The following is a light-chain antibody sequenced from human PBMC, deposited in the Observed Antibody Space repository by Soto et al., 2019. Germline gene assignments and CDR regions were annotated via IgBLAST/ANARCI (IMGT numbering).Light chain of an antibody. Sequence: QSALTQPRSVSGSPGQSVTISCTGTASDVGVYNYVSWYQQHPGQSPKLMIFDVNKCPSGVPDRFSGSKSGNTASLTISGLQPEDEADYYCCSYAGSYTWVFGGGTKLTVL. CDR2: DVN. CDR3: CSYAGSYTWV. V-gene: IGLV2-11*01. CDR1: ASDVGVYNY. J-gene: IGLJ3*02.